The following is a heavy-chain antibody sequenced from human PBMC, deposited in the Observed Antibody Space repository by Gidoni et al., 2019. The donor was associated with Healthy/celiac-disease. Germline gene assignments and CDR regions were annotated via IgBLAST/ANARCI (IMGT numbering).Heavy chain of an antibody. Sequence: EVQLLESGGGLVQPGGSLRLSCAAPGFTFSSYAMSWVRQAPGKGLEWVSAISGSGGSTYYADSVKGRFTISRDNSKNTLYLQMNSLRAEDTAVYYCAKDSGGDYYYYYGMDVWGQGTTVTVSS. CDR3: AKDSGGDYYYYYGMDV. D-gene: IGHD2-8*02. V-gene: IGHV3-23*01. J-gene: IGHJ6*02. CDR1: GFTFSSYA. CDR2: ISGSGGST.